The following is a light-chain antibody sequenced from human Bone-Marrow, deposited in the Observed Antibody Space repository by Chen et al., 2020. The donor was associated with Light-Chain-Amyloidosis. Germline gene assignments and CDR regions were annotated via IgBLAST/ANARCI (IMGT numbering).Light chain of an antibody. CDR1: RSNVGANG. Sequence: QSVLTQPPSASGTPGQRVTISCSGGRSNVGANGVNWYQQLPGAAPKLLIFDTNRRPSGFPDRSSGSKSGTSASLAISDLQSEDEAHYYCAPWDDRLNGWVFGGGTRLTVL. V-gene: IGLV1-44*01. CDR3: APWDDRLNGWV. CDR2: DTN. J-gene: IGLJ3*02.